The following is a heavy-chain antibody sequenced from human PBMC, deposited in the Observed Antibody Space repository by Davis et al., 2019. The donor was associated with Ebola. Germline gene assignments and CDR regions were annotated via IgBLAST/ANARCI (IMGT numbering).Heavy chain of an antibody. CDR3: ARSDVEMATINSYWYFDL. CDR1: GFTFSSYE. J-gene: IGHJ2*01. V-gene: IGHV3-48*03. D-gene: IGHD5-24*01. Sequence: GESLKISCAASGFTFSSYEMNWVRQAPGKGLEWVSYNSSSGSTIYYADSVKGRFTISRDNAKNSLYLQMNSLRAEDTAVYYCARSDVEMATINSYWYFDLWGRGTLVTVSS. CDR2: NSSSGSTI.